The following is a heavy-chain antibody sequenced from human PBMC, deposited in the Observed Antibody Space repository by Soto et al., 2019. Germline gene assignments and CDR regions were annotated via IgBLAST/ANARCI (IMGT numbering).Heavy chain of an antibody. CDR3: ARTFDYYGMDV. Sequence: SETLSLTCAVSGYSIGSGYYWAWIRQSPGKGLEWIGSIYHAGSVYYNPSLNGRVALSMDTSKNHFSLKLTSVTAADTAVYYFARTFDYYGMDVWGQGTTVTVSS. J-gene: IGHJ6*02. CDR1: GYSIGSGYY. CDR2: IYHAGSV. V-gene: IGHV4-38-2*01.